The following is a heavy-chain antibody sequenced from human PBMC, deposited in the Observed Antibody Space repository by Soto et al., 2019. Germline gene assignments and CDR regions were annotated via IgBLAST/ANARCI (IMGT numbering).Heavy chain of an antibody. V-gene: IGHV4-30-4*01. CDR2: IYYSGTT. CDR1: GGSISSGGYS. Sequence: QVQLQESGPGLVKPSQTLSLTCTVSGGSISSGGYSWNWIRQPPGMRLEWIGYIYYSGTTYYNPSLKSRVTISVDTSKNQFSLKLSSVTAADTAVYYCARAPYHDSGSYERIGWFDPWGQGTLVTVSS. CDR3: ARAPYHDSGSYERIGWFDP. D-gene: IGHD3-10*01. J-gene: IGHJ5*02.